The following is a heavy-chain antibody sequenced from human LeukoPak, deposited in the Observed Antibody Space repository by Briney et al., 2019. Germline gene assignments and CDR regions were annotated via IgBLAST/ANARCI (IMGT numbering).Heavy chain of an antibody. Sequence: GGSLRLSCAASGFTFSSYGMNWVRQAPGKGLEWVSYISSGSSTIYHADSVKGRSTISRDNAKNSLYVQMNGLRAEDTAVYYCARTLYSGSSFDYWGQGTLVTVSS. CDR3: ARTLYSGSSFDY. CDR2: ISSGSSTI. D-gene: IGHD1-26*01. J-gene: IGHJ4*02. V-gene: IGHV3-48*01. CDR1: GFTFSSYG.